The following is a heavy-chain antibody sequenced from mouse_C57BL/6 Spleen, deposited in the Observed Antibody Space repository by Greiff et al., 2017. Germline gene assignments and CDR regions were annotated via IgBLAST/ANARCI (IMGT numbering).Heavy chain of an antibody. V-gene: IGHV1-52*01. CDR3: ARSPYCYGSSYGYFDV. CDR1: GYTFTSYW. D-gene: IGHD1-1*01. Sequence: QVQLQQPGAELVRPGSSVKLSCKASGYTFTSYWMHWVKQRPIQGLEWIGNIDPSDSETHYNQKFKDKATLTVDKSSSTAYMQLSSLTSEDSAVYYCARSPYCYGSSYGYFDVWGTGTTVTVSS. J-gene: IGHJ1*03. CDR2: IDPSDSET.